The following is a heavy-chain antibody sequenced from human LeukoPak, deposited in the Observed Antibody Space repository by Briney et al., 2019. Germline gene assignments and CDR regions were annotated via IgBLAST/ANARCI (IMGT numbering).Heavy chain of an antibody. CDR3: ARGGHSSAHLGDDFDY. J-gene: IGHJ4*02. V-gene: IGHV4-59*01. D-gene: IGHD6-19*01. CDR2: IYYSGST. CDR1: GGSISSYY. Sequence: SETLSLTCTVSGGSISSYYWSWIRQPPGKGLEWIGYIYYSGSTNYNPSLKSRVTISVDTSKNQFSLKLSSVTAADTAVNYCARGGHSSAHLGDDFDYWGQGTLVTVSS.